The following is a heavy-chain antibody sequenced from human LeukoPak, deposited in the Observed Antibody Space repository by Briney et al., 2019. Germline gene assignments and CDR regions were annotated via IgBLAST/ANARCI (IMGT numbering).Heavy chain of an antibody. J-gene: IGHJ6*02. CDR2: IIPIFGTA. Sequence: ASVKVSCKASGGTFSSYAISWVRQAPGQGLEWMGGIIPIFGTANYAQKFQGRVTITADESTSTAYMELSSLRSEDTAVYYCARDPASTMAYYYYYHGMDVWGQGTTVTVSS. CDR1: GGTFSSYA. D-gene: IGHD3-10*01. CDR3: ARDPASTMAYYYYYHGMDV. V-gene: IGHV1-69*01.